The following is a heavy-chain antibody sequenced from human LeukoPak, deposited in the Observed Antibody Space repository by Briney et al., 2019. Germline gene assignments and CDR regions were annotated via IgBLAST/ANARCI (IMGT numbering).Heavy chain of an antibody. J-gene: IGHJ4*02. CDR3: ARDYAWFGSSWYLDY. CDR1: GFTFSSYS. V-gene: IGHV3-48*04. Sequence: GGSLRLSCAASGFTFSSYSMNWVRQAPGKGLEWVSYISSSSSTIYYADSVKGRFTISRDNAKNSLYLQMNSLRAEDTAVYYCARDYAWFGSSWYLDYWGQGTLVTVSS. D-gene: IGHD6-13*01. CDR2: ISSSSSTI.